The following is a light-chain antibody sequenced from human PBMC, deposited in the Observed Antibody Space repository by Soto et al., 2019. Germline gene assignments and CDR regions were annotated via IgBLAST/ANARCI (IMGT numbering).Light chain of an antibody. CDR2: DVS. J-gene: IGLJ2*01. CDR1: SSDVGRYNY. V-gene: IGLV2-14*01. CDR3: SSYTSSNTLVV. Sequence: QSALTQPASVSGSPGQSITISCTGTSSDVGRYNYVSWYQQHPGKAPKLMIYDVSYRPLGVSNRFSGSKSGNTASLTISGLQVEDEADYYCSSYTSSNTLVVFGGGTQLTVL.